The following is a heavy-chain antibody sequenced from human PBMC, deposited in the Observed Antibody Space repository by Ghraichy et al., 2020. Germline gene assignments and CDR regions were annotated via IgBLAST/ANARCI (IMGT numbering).Heavy chain of an antibody. CDR3: ARDRGGGGWNWFDA. CDR2: INADSGST. Sequence: ASVKVSCKASGYTFTTYGLNWVRQAPGPGLEWMGWINADSGSTNYAQRFQGRLTMTTDTSTTTAYMELRSLRFADTAVYYCARDRGGGGWNWFDAWGQGTLVTVSA. D-gene: IGHD6-19*01. CDR1: GYTFTTYG. V-gene: IGHV1-18*01. J-gene: IGHJ5*02.